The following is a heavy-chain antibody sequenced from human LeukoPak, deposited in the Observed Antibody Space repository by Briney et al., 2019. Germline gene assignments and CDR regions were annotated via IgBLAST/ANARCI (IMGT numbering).Heavy chain of an antibody. CDR3: AGVVPAARQLDY. V-gene: IGHV1-69*05. D-gene: IGHD2-2*01. Sequence: ASVKVSYKASGGTFSSYAISWVRQAPGQGLEWMGGIIPIFGTANYAQKFQGRVTITTDESTSTAYMELSSLRSEDTAVYYCAGVVPAARQLDYWGQGTLVTVSS. J-gene: IGHJ4*02. CDR2: IIPIFGTA. CDR1: GGTFSSYA.